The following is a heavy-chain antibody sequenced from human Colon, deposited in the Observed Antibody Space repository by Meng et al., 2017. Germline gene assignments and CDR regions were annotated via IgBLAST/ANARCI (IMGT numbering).Heavy chain of an antibody. D-gene: IGHD5-24*01. V-gene: IGHV3-30*15. CDR3: AKSHATMYYYGMDV. J-gene: IGHJ6*01. CDR1: GFTFSSFA. Sequence: GESLKISCAASGFTFSSFAMNWVRQAPGKGLEWVAMMSYDGSRQTYADSVRGRFTISRDNSKNTLFLQMSSLRAEDTAVYYCAKSHATMYYYGMDVWGQGTTVTFAS. CDR2: MSYDGSRQ.